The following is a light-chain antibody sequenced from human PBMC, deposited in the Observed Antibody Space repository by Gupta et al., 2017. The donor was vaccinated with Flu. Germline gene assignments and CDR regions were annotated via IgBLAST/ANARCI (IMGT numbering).Light chain of an antibody. V-gene: IGKV1-33*01. CDR1: HALNNA. Sequence: DTQMTXSPSSXSASVGDRVTITCQASHALNNALNWYQQKPGEAPKLLIYDVSTLDTGVPTRFSGSGSGTDFTFTIASLQPEDVATYYCQQYANFPLTFGGGTKVEIK. CDR3: QQYANFPLT. CDR2: DVS. J-gene: IGKJ4*01.